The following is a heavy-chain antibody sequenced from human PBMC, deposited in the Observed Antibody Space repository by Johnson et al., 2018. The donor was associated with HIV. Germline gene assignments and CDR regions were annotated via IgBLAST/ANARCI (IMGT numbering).Heavy chain of an antibody. J-gene: IGHJ3*01. Sequence: QVQLVESGGGLVQPGGSLRLSCAASGFTFSDAWMNWVRQAPGKGLEWVSYISSSGGTIYYTDSVKGRFTISRDNAKNSLYLHMNSLRAEDTAVYYCATVWRNEGRHAFDVWGQGTMVTVSS. V-gene: IGHV3-11*04. D-gene: IGHD1-1*01. CDR3: ATVWRNEGRHAFDV. CDR2: ISSSGGTI. CDR1: GFTFSDAW.